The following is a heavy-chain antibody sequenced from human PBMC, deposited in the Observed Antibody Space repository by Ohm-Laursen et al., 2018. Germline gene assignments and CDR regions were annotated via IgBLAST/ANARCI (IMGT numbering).Heavy chain of an antibody. CDR3: ARQESSGWYPDY. V-gene: IGHV4-34*01. CDR2: ISHTGST. CDR1: GGSFSAYY. Sequence: SETLSLTCAVYGGSFSAYYWTWIRQPPGKGLEWIGEISHTGSTNYNPSLKSRVTISVDTSKNQFSLKLSSVTAADTAVYYCARQESSGWYPDYWGQGTLVTVSS. J-gene: IGHJ4*02. D-gene: IGHD6-19*01.